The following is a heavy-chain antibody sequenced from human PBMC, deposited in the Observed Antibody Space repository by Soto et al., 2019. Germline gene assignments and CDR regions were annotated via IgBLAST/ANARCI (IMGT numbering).Heavy chain of an antibody. CDR3: AGNYCSSTSCYYYYGMDV. Sequence: VGSLRLSCAASGFTFSSYSMNWVRQAPGKGLEWVSYISSSSSTIYYADSVKGRFTISRDNAKNSLYLQMNSLRDEDTAVYYCAGNYCSSTSCYYYYGMDVWGQGTTVTVSS. CDR2: ISSSSSTI. D-gene: IGHD2-2*01. CDR1: GFTFSSYS. J-gene: IGHJ6*02. V-gene: IGHV3-48*02.